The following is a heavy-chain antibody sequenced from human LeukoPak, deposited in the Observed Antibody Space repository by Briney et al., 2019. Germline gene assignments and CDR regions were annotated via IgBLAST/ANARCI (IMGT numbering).Heavy chain of an antibody. J-gene: IGHJ4*02. CDR2: IYHTGTP. Sequence: RPSQTLSLTCTVSGGLISRIEYYWSWIRQSPVKGLEWLGHIYHTGTPLYSPHLNNRLTISADSSRNQFSLTLNSVSAADTAVYYCASVSVWELATHPGGSFDFWGRGILVTVSS. CDR3: ASVSVWELATHPGGSFDF. V-gene: IGHV4-30-4*01. D-gene: IGHD1-26*01. CDR1: GGLISRIEYY.